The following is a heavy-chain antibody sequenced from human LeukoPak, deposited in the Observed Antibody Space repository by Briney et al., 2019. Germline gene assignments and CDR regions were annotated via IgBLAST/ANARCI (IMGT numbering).Heavy chain of an antibody. D-gene: IGHD3-16*01. J-gene: IGHJ3*02. CDR3: TTDSPTWGAFDI. CDR2: IKSKTDGGTT. V-gene: IGHV3-15*01. Sequence: GGSLRLSCAASGYTFSNAWMSWVRQAPGKGLEWVGRIKSKTDGGTTDYAAPVKGRFTISRDDSKNTLYLQMNSLKTEDTAVYYCTTDSPTWGAFDIWGQGTMVTVSS. CDR1: GYTFSNAW.